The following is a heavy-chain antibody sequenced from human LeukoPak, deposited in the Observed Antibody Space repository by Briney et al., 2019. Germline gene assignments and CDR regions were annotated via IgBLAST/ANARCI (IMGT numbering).Heavy chain of an antibody. Sequence: SETLSLTCTVSGGSISSYYWSWIRQPPGKGLEWIGYTYYSGSTNYNPSLKSRVTISVDTSKNQFSLKLSSVTAADTAVYYCARDLRGVLDYWGQGTLVTVSS. CDR1: GGSISSYY. D-gene: IGHD3-10*01. V-gene: IGHV4-59*01. J-gene: IGHJ4*02. CDR3: ARDLRGVLDY. CDR2: TYYSGST.